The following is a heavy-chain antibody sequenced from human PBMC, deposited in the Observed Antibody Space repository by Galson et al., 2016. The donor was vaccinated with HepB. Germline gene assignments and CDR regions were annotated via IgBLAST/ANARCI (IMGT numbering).Heavy chain of an antibody. CDR3: ARDPHASGWAAYYFDA. CDR2: IWSDGSNR. Sequence: SLRLSCAVSGFTFSRSGMHWVRQAPGTGLEWVAVIWSDGSNRSYADSVQGRFTISRDNSKNTLFLQTNSLRAEDTAVYFCARDPHASGWAAYYFDAWGQGTLVTVSS. CDR1: GFTFSRSG. J-gene: IGHJ5*02. V-gene: IGHV3-33*01. D-gene: IGHD6-19*01.